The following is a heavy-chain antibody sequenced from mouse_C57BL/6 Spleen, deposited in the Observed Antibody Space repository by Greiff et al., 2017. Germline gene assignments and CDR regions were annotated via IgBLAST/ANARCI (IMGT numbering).Heavy chain of an antibody. D-gene: IGHD5-1*01. V-gene: IGHV1-50*01. J-gene: IGHJ4*01. CDR3: ARGRYLYYAMDY. Sequence: VQLQQSGAELVKPGASVKLSCKASGYTFTRYWMQWVKQRPGQGLEWIGEIDPSDSYTNYNQKFKGKATLTVDTSSSTAYMQLSSLTSEDSAVYYCARGRYLYYAMDYWGQGTSVTVSS. CDR2: IDPSDSYT. CDR1: GYTFTRYW.